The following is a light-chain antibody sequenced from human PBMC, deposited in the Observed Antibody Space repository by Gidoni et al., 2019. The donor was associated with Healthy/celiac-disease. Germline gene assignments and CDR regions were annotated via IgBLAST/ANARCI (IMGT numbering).Light chain of an antibody. V-gene: IGLV2-23*01. Sequence: QPALTPPASVSGSPEQPTTGSCTGTSSYVGSYNLFSWYPQPPGKAPKLMIYEGSKRPYGVSNRFSGSKSGNTASLTNSGLQAEDEADYYCCSYAGRSSWVFGGGTKLPVL. J-gene: IGLJ3*02. CDR1: SSYVGSYNL. CDR2: EGS. CDR3: CSYAGRSSWV.